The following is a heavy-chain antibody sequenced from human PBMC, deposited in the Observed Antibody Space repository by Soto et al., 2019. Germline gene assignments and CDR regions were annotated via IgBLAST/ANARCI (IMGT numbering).Heavy chain of an antibody. D-gene: IGHD2-15*01. V-gene: IGHV1-69*08. Sequence: QVQLVQSGPEVKKSGSSVKVSCKLSGGTFTTDTISWLRRAPGQGLEWMGRIIPILGTGNYAQKFQGRVTITEDKSTNTGYMELSSLTSEETAVYYCAREESSYKMGIFPFYNLDVWGNGTTVTVSS. CDR2: IIPILGTG. CDR3: AREESSYKMGIFPFYNLDV. CDR1: GGTFTTDT. J-gene: IGHJ6*03.